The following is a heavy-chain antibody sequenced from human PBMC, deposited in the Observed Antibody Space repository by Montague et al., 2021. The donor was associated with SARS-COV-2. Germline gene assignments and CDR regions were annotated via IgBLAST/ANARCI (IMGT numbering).Heavy chain of an antibody. CDR3: ARLNFRITIFGVVRSRVFDY. CDR2: IYYSGST. D-gene: IGHD3-3*01. Sequence: SETLSLTCAVYGGSFSGYHWNWIRQPPGKGLEWIGSIYYSGSTYYNPSLKSRVTISVDTSKNQFSLKLSSVTAADTAVYYCARLNFRITIFGVVRSRVFDYWGQGTLVTVSS. CDR1: GGSFSGYH. V-gene: IGHV4-34*01. J-gene: IGHJ4*02.